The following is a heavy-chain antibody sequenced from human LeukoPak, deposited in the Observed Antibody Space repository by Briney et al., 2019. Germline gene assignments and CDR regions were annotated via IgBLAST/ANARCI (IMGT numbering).Heavy chain of an antibody. CDR2: IYYSGIT. CDR3: ARAMVRGGNNWFDP. V-gene: IGHV4-31*03. CDR1: GGSISSGGYY. D-gene: IGHD3-10*01. Sequence: SQTLSLTCTVSGGSISSGGYYWSWIRQHPVKGLEWIGYIYYSGITYYNTSLKSRVTISVDTSKNQFSLKLSSVTAADTAVCFCARAMVRGGNNWFDPWGQGTLVTVSS. J-gene: IGHJ5*02.